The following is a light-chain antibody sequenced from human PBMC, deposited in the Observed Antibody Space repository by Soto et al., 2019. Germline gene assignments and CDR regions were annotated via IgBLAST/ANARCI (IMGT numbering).Light chain of an antibody. CDR2: EVT. CDR3: SSYAGSSNFVV. Sequence: QSVLTHPPSASGSPGQSVTISCTGTSSDVGAYNYVSWYQQRPGKAPKLMIYEVTKRPSGVPDRFSGSKSGNTASLTVSGLQAEDEADYYCSSYAGSSNFVVFGGGTKLTVL. V-gene: IGLV2-8*01. J-gene: IGLJ2*01. CDR1: SSDVGAYNY.